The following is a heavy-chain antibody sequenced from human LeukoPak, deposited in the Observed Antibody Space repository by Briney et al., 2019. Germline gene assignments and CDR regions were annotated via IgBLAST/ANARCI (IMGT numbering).Heavy chain of an antibody. J-gene: IGHJ4*02. V-gene: IGHV3-53*01. CDR1: GFTVSSNY. Sequence: GSLRLSCAASGFTVSSNYMSWVRQAPGKGLEWVSIIYSGGSTYYADSVKGRFTISRDDSKNTVYLQMNSLRVEDTAIYYCARDRGDYSVYSDYFDSWGQGTLVTVSS. CDR2: IYSGGST. D-gene: IGHD4-17*01. CDR3: ARDRGDYSVYSDYFDS.